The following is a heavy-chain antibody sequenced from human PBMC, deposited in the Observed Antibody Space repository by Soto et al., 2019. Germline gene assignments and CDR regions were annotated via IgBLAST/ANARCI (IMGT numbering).Heavy chain of an antibody. Sequence: ETLSLTCAVSGGSISSGGYSWSWVRQAPGKGLEWVSLIFSGGSTYYADSVKGRFTISRDNSKNTVYLQMNSLRAEDTAIYFCARDSTVNSAKYLGMDVWGQGTTVTVSS. J-gene: IGHJ6*02. CDR3: ARDSTVNSAKYLGMDV. D-gene: IGHD4-4*01. CDR1: GGSISSGGYS. V-gene: IGHV3-53*01. CDR2: IFSGGST.